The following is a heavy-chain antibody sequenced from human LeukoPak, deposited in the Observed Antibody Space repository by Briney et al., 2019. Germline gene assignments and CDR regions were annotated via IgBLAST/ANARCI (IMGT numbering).Heavy chain of an antibody. Sequence: GGSLRLSCAASGFTFSSYAMSWVRQALGKGLEWVSAISGSGGSTYYADSVKGRFTISRDNSKNTLYLQMNSLRAEDTAVYYCAAYDFWSGHLDYWGQGTLVTVSS. V-gene: IGHV3-23*01. CDR3: AAYDFWSGHLDY. CDR1: GFTFSSYA. D-gene: IGHD3-3*01. J-gene: IGHJ4*02. CDR2: ISGSGGST.